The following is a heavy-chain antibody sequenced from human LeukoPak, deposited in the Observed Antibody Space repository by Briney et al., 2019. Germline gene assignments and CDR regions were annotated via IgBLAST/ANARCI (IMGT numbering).Heavy chain of an antibody. J-gene: IGHJ5*02. Sequence: ASVEVSCKASGYTFTSYYMHWVRQAPGQGLEWMGLINPTGGSTGYAQKLQGRVTMTTDTSTSTAYMELRSLRSDDTAVYYCARDGAAGWFGELLSWFDPWGQGTLVTVSS. CDR2: INPTGGST. CDR3: ARDGAAGWFGELLSWFDP. CDR1: GYTFTSYY. D-gene: IGHD3-10*01. V-gene: IGHV1-46*01.